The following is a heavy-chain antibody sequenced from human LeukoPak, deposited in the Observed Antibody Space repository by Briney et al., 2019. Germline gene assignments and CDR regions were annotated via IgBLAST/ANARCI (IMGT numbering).Heavy chain of an antibody. V-gene: IGHV3-7*01. Sequence: GGSLRLSCEASGFTFSSYWMSWVRQAPGKGLEWVANIKQDGSEKKYLDSVKGRFTISRDSSKNTLYLQMNSLRPEDTAVYYCARGPSGYHNTGGQGTLVTVSS. J-gene: IGHJ4*02. CDR2: IKQDGSEK. CDR1: GFTFSSYW. D-gene: IGHD5-12*01. CDR3: ARGPSGYHNT.